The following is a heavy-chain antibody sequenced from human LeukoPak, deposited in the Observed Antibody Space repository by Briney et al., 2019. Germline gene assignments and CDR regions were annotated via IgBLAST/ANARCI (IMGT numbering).Heavy chain of an antibody. CDR3: ARGQLWFGEFSIPDYYYYYMDV. D-gene: IGHD3-10*01. Sequence: GGSLRLSCAASGFTFSISAMSWVRQAPGKGLEWVSGINWNGGSTGYADSVKGRFTISRDNAKNSLYLQMNSLRAEDTALYYCARGQLWFGEFSIPDYYYYYMDVWGKGTTVTVSS. CDR2: INWNGGST. V-gene: IGHV3-20*04. J-gene: IGHJ6*03. CDR1: GFTFSISA.